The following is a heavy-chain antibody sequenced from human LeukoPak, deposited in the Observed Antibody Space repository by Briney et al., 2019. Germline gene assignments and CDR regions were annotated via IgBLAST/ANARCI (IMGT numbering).Heavy chain of an antibody. V-gene: IGHV3-7*03. J-gene: IGHJ4*02. CDR1: GFTFSSYW. CDR3: ARSRWEWLLSY. CDR2: IKQDGSEK. Sequence: QSGGSLRLSCAASGFTFSSYWMSWVRQAPGKGLEWVANIKQDGSEKYYVDSVKGRFTISRDNAKNSLYLQMNSLGAEDTAVYYCARSRWEWLLSYWGQGTLVTVSS. D-gene: IGHD3-3*01.